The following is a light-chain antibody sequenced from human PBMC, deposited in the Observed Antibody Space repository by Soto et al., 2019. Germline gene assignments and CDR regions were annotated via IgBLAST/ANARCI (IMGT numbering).Light chain of an antibody. J-gene: IGLJ1*01. CDR2: EVS. CDR1: MRDVGAYNL. V-gene: IGLV2-8*01. CDR3: SAYAGSNNFV. Sequence: QSALTQPASVSGSAGQSITISCSGTMRDVGAYNLVSWYQQHPGTAPKLIIYEVSQRPSGVPDRFSGSKSGNTASLTVSGLQTEDEADYYCSAYAGSNNFVFGSGTKLTVL.